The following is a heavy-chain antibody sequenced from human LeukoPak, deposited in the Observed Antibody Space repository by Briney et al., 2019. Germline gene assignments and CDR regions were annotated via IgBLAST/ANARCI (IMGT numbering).Heavy chain of an antibody. Sequence: PSETLSLTCAVSGYSISSGYYWGWIRQPPGKGLEWIGSIYHSGSTYYNPPLKSRVTISVDTSKNQFSLKLSSVTAADTAVYYCARSRPMYSSGWHEDYWGQGTLVTVSS. V-gene: IGHV4-38-2*01. D-gene: IGHD6-19*01. J-gene: IGHJ4*02. CDR2: IYHSGST. CDR3: ARSRPMYSSGWHEDY. CDR1: GYSISSGYY.